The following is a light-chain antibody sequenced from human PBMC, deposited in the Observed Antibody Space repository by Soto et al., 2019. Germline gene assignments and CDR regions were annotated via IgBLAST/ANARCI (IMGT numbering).Light chain of an antibody. J-gene: IGKJ2*01. Sequence: IHMTQSPSSLSASVGDRVTITCRASQRITTYLNWYQQKPGEAPKLLISTSGTLQRGVPSRFTGSGSGTDFTLTSTGLQPADFATYFCQHTYNTPYTFGQGTKLEIK. V-gene: IGKV1-39*01. CDR1: QRITTY. CDR3: QHTYNTPYT. CDR2: TSG.